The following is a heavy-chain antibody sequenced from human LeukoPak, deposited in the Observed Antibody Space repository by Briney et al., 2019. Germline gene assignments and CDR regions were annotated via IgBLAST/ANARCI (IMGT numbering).Heavy chain of an antibody. J-gene: IGHJ4*02. Sequence: EASVKVSCKASGYTFTGYYMHWVRQAPGQGLEWMGWINPNSGGTNSAQKFQGRVTLTRDTSISTAYMELSRLRSDDTAVYYCASSWTERLEAYWGQGTLVTVPS. D-gene: IGHD3/OR15-3a*01. CDR3: ASSWTERLEAY. CDR1: GYTFTGYY. V-gene: IGHV1-2*02. CDR2: INPNSGGT.